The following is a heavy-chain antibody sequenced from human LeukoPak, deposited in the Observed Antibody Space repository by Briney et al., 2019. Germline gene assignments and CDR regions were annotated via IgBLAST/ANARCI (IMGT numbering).Heavy chain of an antibody. Sequence: PSETLSLTCTVSGGSISSYYWSWIRQPPGKGLEWIGYIYYSGSTYYNPSLKSRVTISVDTSKNQFPLKLSSVTAADTAVYYCARSNTYYYDSSGYHFDYWGQGTLVTVSS. V-gene: IGHV4-59*12. CDR1: GGSISSYY. D-gene: IGHD3-22*01. CDR2: IYYSGST. J-gene: IGHJ4*02. CDR3: ARSNTYYYDSSGYHFDY.